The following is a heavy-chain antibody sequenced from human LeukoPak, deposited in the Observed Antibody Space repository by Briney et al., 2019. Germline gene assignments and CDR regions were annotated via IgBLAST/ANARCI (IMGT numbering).Heavy chain of an antibody. CDR2: ISYDGSNK. D-gene: IGHD5-12*01. Sequence: GGSLRLSCAVSGFTFSNYAMHWVRQAPGKGLEWVAVISYDGSNKYYADSVKGRFTISRDNSKNTLYLQMNSLRTEDTAVYYCARPPDNIVATIGICDYWGQGTLVTVSS. V-gene: IGHV3-30-3*01. CDR1: GFTFSNYA. CDR3: ARPPDNIVATIGICDY. J-gene: IGHJ4*02.